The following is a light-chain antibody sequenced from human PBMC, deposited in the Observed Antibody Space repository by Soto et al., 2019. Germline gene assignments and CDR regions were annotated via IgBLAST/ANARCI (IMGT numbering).Light chain of an antibody. CDR1: ENINRY. J-gene: IGKJ1*01. CDR2: TTS. Sequence: DIQMTQSPSTLSASIGDTVTITCWASENINRYLAWYQQRPGKAPKLLIYTTSSLESGVPSRFSGSGSGTESTLTIRSVQSDDFAIYHCQQYSNYPWTFGQGTRVDLK. V-gene: IGKV1-5*03. CDR3: QQYSNYPWT.